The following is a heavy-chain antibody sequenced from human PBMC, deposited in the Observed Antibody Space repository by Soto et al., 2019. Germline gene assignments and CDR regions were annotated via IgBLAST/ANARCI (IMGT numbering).Heavy chain of an antibody. V-gene: IGHV3-30*18. CDR1: GFTFSDHG. Sequence: QVQLVKSGGGVVQPGRSLRLSCAASGFTFSDHGMHWVRQVPDKGLEWVAVISHDGITKYYADSLKGRFTISRDNSNNTVFLQMNGLRAEDTAVYYCTKDREDTALSFDYWGQGTLVTVSS. D-gene: IGHD5-18*01. CDR3: TKDREDTALSFDY. CDR2: ISHDGITK. J-gene: IGHJ4*02.